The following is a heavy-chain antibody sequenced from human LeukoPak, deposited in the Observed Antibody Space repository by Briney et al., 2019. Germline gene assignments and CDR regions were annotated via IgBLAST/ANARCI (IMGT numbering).Heavy chain of an antibody. V-gene: IGHV4-59*01. CDR1: GGSISSYC. Sequence: SETLSLTCTVSGGSISSYCWSWIRQPPGKGLEWIGYIYYSGSTNYNPSLKSRVTISIDTSKNQFSLKLSSVTAADTAVYYCAREGDCSSTSCYGRLVYAFDICGQGTMVTVSS. CDR3: AREGDCSSTSCYGRLVYAFDI. D-gene: IGHD2-2*01. CDR2: IYYSGST. J-gene: IGHJ3*02.